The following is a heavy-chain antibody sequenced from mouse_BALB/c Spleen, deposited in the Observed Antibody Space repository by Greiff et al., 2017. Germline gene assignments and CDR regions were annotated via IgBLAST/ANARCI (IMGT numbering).Heavy chain of an antibody. D-gene: IGHD1-1*01. CDR1: GYSITSDYA. CDR3: ARSGVYYYGSSYGYFDV. Sequence: VQLQQSGPGLVKPSQSLSLTCTVTGYSITSDYAWNWIRQFPGNKLEWMGYISYSGSTSYNPSLKSRISITRDTSKNQFFLQLNSVTTEDTATYYCARSGVYYYGSSYGYFDVWGAGTTVTVSS. V-gene: IGHV3-2*02. J-gene: IGHJ1*01. CDR2: ISYSGST.